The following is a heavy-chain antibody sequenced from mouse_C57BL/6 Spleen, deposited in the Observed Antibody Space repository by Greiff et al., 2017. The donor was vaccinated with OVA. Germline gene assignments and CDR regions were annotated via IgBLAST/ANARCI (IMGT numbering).Heavy chain of an antibody. CDR2: ISSGGGYI. D-gene: IGHD3-1*01. J-gene: IGHJ3*01. CDR1: GFTFSSYA. CDR3: TSDRGYAFAY. Sequence: EVHLVESGEGLVKPGGSLKLSCAASGFTFSSYAMSWVRQTPEKRLAWVAYISSGGGYIYYADTVKGRFTISRDNARNPLYLQMSSLKSEDTATYYCTSDRGYAFAYWGQGTPVTVSA. V-gene: IGHV5-9-1*02.